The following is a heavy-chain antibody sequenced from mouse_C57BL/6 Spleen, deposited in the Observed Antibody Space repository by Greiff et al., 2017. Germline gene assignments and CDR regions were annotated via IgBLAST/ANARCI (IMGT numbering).Heavy chain of an antibody. Sequence: QVQLQQPGAELVKPGASVKMSCKASGYTFTSYWITWVKQRPGQGLEWIGDIYPGSGSTNYNEKFKSKATLTVDTSSSPAYMQLSSLTSEDSAVYYGARGYSNYEGYFDYWGQGTTLTVSS. CDR3: ARGYSNYEGYFDY. CDR2: IYPGSGST. V-gene: IGHV1-55*01. CDR1: GYTFTSYW. D-gene: IGHD2-5*01. J-gene: IGHJ2*01.